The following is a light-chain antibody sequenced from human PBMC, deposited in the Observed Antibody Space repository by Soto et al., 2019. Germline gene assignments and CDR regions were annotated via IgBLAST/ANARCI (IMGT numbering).Light chain of an antibody. CDR2: GAS. CDR3: QEYSDWPSIT. CDR1: QSVSSY. Sequence: IEMTQSPVTLSVSPGVGATLSCRASQSVSSYLARYHQKPGQAPRLLIYGASSRAAGIPARFSGTGAGTEFTLPISSLQSEDFAAYYCQEYSDWPSITFGQGTRLEIK. J-gene: IGKJ5*01. V-gene: IGKV3-15*01.